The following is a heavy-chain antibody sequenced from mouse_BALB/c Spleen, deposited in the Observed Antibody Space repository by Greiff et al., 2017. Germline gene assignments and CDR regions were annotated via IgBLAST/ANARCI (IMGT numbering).Heavy chain of an antibody. CDR2: ILPGSGST. CDR3: ARKGDDYGYYYAMDY. CDR1: GYTFSSYW. D-gene: IGHD2-4*01. J-gene: IGHJ4*01. V-gene: IGHV1-9*01. Sequence: ESGAELMKPGASVKISCKATGYTFSSYWIEWVKQRPGHGLEWIGEILPGSGSTNYNEKFKGKATFTADTSSNTAYMQLSSLTSEDSAVYYCARKGDDYGYYYAMDYWGQGTSVTVSS.